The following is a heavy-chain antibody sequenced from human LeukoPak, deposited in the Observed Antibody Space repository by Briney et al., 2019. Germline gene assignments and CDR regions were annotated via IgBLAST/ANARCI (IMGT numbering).Heavy chain of an antibody. J-gene: IGHJ6*02. CDR3: AKHRTMIVENGMDV. D-gene: IGHD3-22*01. CDR2: ISGSGGST. Sequence: GGSLRLSCAASGFTFSSYEMSWVRQAPGKGLEWVSDISGSGGSTYYADSVKGRFTISRDNSKNTLYLQMNSLRAEDTAVYYCAKHRTMIVENGMDVWGQGTTVTVSS. V-gene: IGHV3-23*01. CDR1: GFTFSSYE.